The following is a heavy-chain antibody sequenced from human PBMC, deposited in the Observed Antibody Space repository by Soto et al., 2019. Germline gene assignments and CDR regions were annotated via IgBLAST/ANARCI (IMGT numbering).Heavy chain of an antibody. D-gene: IGHD4-4*01. J-gene: IGHJ4*02. CDR3: ATSEGRDDYSFDY. V-gene: IGHV1-69*13. CDR1: GVTFNRQD. CDR2: IIPMFGTP. Sequence: SVKVSCKASGVTFNRQDMRWVRQAPGQGLEWMGGIIPMFGTPHYAEKFQDRVTITADESTGTAYLELSSLTSEDTAVYYCATSEGRDDYSFDYWGPGTLVTVSS.